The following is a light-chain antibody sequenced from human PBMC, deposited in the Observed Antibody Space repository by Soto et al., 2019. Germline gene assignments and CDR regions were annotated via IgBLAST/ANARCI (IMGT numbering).Light chain of an antibody. Sequence: QYALTQPASVSGSPGQSITISCTGTSSDVGSYNYVSWYQQHPGKAPKLMIYDVSNRPSGVSSRFFGSKSGNTASLTISGLQAEDEADYYCTSYTSSSTYVLFGGGTKLTVL. CDR1: SSDVGSYNY. CDR2: DVS. J-gene: IGLJ2*01. CDR3: TSYTSSSTYVL. V-gene: IGLV2-14*01.